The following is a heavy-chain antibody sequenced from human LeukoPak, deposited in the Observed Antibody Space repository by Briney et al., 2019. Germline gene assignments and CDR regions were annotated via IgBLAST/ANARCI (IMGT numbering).Heavy chain of an antibody. D-gene: IGHD3-10*01. CDR2: VNQSGST. CDR1: GGSFSGYY. J-gene: IGHJ4*02. V-gene: IGHV4-34*01. Sequence: SETLSLTCAVYGGSFSGYYWSWIRQPPGKGLEWIGEVNQSGSTNYNPSLKSRVTISVDTSKNQFSLKLSSVTAADTAVYYCARGGWFGELLFVPAADFDYWGQGTLVTVSS. CDR3: ARGGWFGELLFVPAADFDY.